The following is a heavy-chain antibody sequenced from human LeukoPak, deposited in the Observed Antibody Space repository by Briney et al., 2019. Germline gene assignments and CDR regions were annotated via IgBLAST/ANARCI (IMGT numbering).Heavy chain of an antibody. Sequence: GASVKVSCKASGYTFTGYYMHWVRQAPGQGLEWMGWINPNSGGTNYAQKFQGRVTMTRDTSISTAYMELSRLRSDDTAVYYCARERCSGGSCYSSEFDPWGQGTLVTASS. D-gene: IGHD2-15*01. V-gene: IGHV1-2*02. CDR1: GYTFTGYY. CDR3: ARERCSGGSCYSSEFDP. CDR2: INPNSGGT. J-gene: IGHJ5*02.